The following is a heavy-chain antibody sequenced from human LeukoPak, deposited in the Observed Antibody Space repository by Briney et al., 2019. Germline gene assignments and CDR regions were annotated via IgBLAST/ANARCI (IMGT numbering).Heavy chain of an antibody. V-gene: IGHV3-33*08. D-gene: IGHD5-18*01. Sequence: PGGSLRLSCVASGFTFSDFYMHWVRQAPGKGLEWVAVIWYDGSNKYYADSVKGRFTISRDNSKNTLYLQMNSLRAEDTAVYYCARDGGWVGYGDYWGQGTLVTVSS. CDR2: IWYDGSNK. CDR3: ARDGGWVGYGDY. CDR1: GFTFSDFY. J-gene: IGHJ4*02.